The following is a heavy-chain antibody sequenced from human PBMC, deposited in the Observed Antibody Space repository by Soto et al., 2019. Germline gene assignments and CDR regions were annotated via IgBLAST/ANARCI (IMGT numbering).Heavy chain of an antibody. D-gene: IGHD5-18*01. J-gene: IGHJ4*02. Sequence: PSETLSLTCAVSVGSISSGFYSWIWIRQPPGKVLEWIGYIYHSGSTYYNPSLKSRVTISVDRSKNQFSLKLSSVTAADTAVYYCAKDVVTGQLWLYLYYFDYWGQGTLVTVS. V-gene: IGHV4-30-2*01. CDR1: VGSISSGFYS. CDR2: IYHSGST. CDR3: AKDVVTGQLWLYLYYFDY.